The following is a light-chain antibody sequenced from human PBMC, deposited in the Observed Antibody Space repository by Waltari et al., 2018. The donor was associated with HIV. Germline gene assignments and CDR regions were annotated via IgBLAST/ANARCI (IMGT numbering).Light chain of an antibody. Sequence: AVTQPASVSGLPGQSTTISCTGDDSDFGLYNFVSWSQQHSGKPPRLILYDVDSRASGFSDRFSGSRSGNTASLTFSCLRAEDEGHYYCASFTGDNTVIFGGGTEVTVL. CDR3: ASFTGDNTVI. J-gene: IGLJ2*01. CDR1: DSDFGLYNF. V-gene: IGLV2-14*03. CDR2: DVD.